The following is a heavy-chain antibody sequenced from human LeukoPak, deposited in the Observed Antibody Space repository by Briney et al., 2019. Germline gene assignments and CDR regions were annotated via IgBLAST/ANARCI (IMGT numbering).Heavy chain of an antibody. J-gene: IGHJ5*02. CDR3: AGRGRFLTGYHNWFDP. Sequence: PSETLSLTCTVSGGSISSYYWSWIRQPPGKGLEWIGYIYYSGSTNYNPSLKSRVTISVDTSKNQFSLKLSSVTAADTAVYYCAGRGRFLTGYHNWFDPWGQGTLVTVSS. CDR2: IYYSGST. D-gene: IGHD3-9*01. CDR1: GGSISSYY. V-gene: IGHV4-59*01.